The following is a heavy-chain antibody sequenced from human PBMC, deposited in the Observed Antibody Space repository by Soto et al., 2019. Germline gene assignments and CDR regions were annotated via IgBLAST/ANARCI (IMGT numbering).Heavy chain of an antibody. J-gene: IGHJ4*02. Sequence: SETLSLTCAVYGGSFSGYDWSWIRQPPGKGLEWIGEINHSGSTNYNPSLKSRVTISVDTSKNQFSLKLSSVTAADTAVYYCARGREFDYWGQGTLVTVSS. V-gene: IGHV4-34*01. CDR1: GGSFSGYD. CDR3: ARGREFDY. CDR2: INHSGST.